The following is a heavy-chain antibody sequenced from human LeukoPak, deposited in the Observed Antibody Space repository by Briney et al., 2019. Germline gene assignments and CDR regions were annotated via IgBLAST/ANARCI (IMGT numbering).Heavy chain of an antibody. D-gene: IGHD6-19*01. J-gene: IGHJ4*02. CDR1: GYTFTGYY. CDR3: ARGIGSGWYGLDY. V-gene: IGHV1-2*02. Sequence: ASVKVSCKASGYTFTGYYMHWVRQAPGQGLEWMGWINPNSGGTNYAQKFQGRVTMTRDTSISTAYMELSRLRSDDTAVYYCARGIGSGWYGLDYWGQGTLVTVSS. CDR2: INPNSGGT.